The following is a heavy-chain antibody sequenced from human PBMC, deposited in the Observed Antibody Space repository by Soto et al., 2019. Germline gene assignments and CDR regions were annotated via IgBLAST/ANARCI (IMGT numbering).Heavy chain of an antibody. D-gene: IGHD3-22*01. Sequence: EVQLVESGGGLVQPGGSLRLSCAASGFTFSSYDMNWVRQAPGTGLEWVSYISSSGSTIYYADSVKGRFTISRDNAKNSLYLQRNSLRAEDTAVYYCARERLLSYHSSGYYAGGDSIDYWGQGTLVTVSS. V-gene: IGHV3-48*03. CDR3: ARERLLSYHSSGYYAGGDSIDY. J-gene: IGHJ4*02. CDR1: GFTFSSYD. CDR2: ISSSGSTI.